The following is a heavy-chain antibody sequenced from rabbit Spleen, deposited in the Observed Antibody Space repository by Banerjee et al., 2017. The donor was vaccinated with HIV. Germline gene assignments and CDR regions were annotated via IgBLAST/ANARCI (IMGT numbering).Heavy chain of an antibody. J-gene: IGHJ6*01. CDR1: GFSFTTNYY. V-gene: IGHV1S45*01. CDR3: ARDTGSSFSSYGMDL. CDR2: IAGSSSGFT. D-gene: IGHD8-1*01. Sequence: QEQLVESGGGLVQPEGSLTLTCTASGFSFTTNYYMCWVRQAPGKGLEWISCIAGSSSGFTYSATWTKGRFIISKTSSTTVTLQMTSLTAADTATYFCARDTGSSFSSYGMDLWGQGTLVTVS.